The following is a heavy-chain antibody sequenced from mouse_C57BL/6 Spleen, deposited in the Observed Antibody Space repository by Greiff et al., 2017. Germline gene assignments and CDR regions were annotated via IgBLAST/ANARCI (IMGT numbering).Heavy chain of an antibody. CDR3: ASTGYSNYPDGFAY. CDR2: ISSGGSTT. V-gene: IGHV5-17*01. CDR1: GFTFSDYG. D-gene: IGHD2-5*01. Sequence: VQLKESGGDLVKPGGSLKLSCAASGFTFSDYGMHWVRQAPEKGLEWVAYISSGGSTTYYADTVKGRFTISRDKAKHTLYLQKTRMRTEDTAMSYWASTGYSNYPDGFAYWGQGTLVTVSA. J-gene: IGHJ3*01.